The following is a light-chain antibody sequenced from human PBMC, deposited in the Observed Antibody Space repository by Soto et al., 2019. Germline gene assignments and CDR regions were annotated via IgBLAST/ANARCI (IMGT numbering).Light chain of an antibody. Sequence: DIQMTQSPSTLSATAGDRATITCRASQGISSYLGWYQQKAGKAPELLMYAASTLQTWVPSRFSGSGSGTEFTITISCRQTEDSAIYYCQQLNSYPLFGGGTRWIS. V-gene: IGKV1-9*01. CDR1: QGISSY. CDR2: AAS. CDR3: QQLNSYPL. J-gene: IGKJ4*01.